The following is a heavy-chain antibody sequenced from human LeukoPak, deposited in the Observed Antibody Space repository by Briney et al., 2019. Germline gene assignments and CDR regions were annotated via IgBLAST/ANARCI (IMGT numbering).Heavy chain of an antibody. CDR3: ARDGRSTAMVPLGSNDGMDV. CDR1: GFTFSSYA. Sequence: GGSLRLSCAASGFTFSSYAMSWVRQAPGKGLEWVSYISSSSSTIYYADSVKGRFTISRDNAKNSLYLQMNSLRDEDTAVYYCARDGRSTAMVPLGSNDGMDVWGQGTTVTVSS. D-gene: IGHD5-18*01. J-gene: IGHJ6*02. CDR2: ISSSSSTI. V-gene: IGHV3-48*02.